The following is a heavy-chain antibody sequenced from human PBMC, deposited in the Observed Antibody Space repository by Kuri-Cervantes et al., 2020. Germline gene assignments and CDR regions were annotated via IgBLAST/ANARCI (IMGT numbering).Heavy chain of an antibody. V-gene: IGHV1-8*01. J-gene: IGHJ4*02. CDR3: AGGIYYGSGSRKNRYFDY. Sequence: ASVKVSCKASGYTFTSYDINWVRQATGQGLEWMGWMNPNSGNTGYAQKFQGRVTMTRNTSISTAYMELSSLRSEDTAVYYCAGGIYYGSGSRKNRYFDYWGQGTLVTVSS. CDR2: MNPNSGNT. D-gene: IGHD3-10*01. CDR1: GYTFTSYD.